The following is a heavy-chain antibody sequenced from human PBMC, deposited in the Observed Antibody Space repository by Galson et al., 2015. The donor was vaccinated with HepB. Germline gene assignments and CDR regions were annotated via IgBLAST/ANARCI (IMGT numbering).Heavy chain of an antibody. CDR1: GFTFSSYA. CDR2: ISYDGSNK. D-gene: IGHD2-2*01. V-gene: IGHV3-30-3*01. CDR3: ARDVCSSTSCYDDAFDI. J-gene: IGHJ3*02. Sequence: SLRLSCAASGFTFSSYAMHWVRQAPGKGLEWVAVISYDGSNKYYADSVKGRFTISRDNSKNTLYLQMNSLRAEDTAVYYCARDVCSSTSCYDDAFDIWGQGTMVTVSS.